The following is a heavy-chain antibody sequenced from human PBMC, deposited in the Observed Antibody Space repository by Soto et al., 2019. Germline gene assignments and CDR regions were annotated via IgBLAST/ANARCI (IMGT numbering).Heavy chain of an antibody. CDR2: IDPSDSYT. Sequence: PGESLKISCKVSGYSFTSYWISWVRQMHGKGLEWMGRIDPSDSYTNYSPSFQGHVTISADKSISTAYLQWSSLKASDTAMYYCARRQVRSIVGATVAFDIWGQGTMVT. CDR3: ARRQVRSIVGATVAFDI. J-gene: IGHJ3*02. CDR1: GYSFTSYW. D-gene: IGHD1-26*01. V-gene: IGHV5-10-1*01.